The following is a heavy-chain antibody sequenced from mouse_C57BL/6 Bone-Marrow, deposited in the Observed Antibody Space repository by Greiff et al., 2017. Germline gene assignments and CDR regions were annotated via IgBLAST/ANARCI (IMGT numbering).Heavy chain of an antibody. V-gene: IGHV5-17*01. J-gene: IGHJ2*01. CDR2: ISSGSSTI. CDR1: GFTFSDYG. Sequence: DVKLVESGGGLVKPGGSLKLSCAASGFTFSDYGMHWVRQAPEKGLEWVAYISSGSSTIYYADTVKGRFTISRDNAKNTLFLQMTSLRSEDTAMYYCARPSLLLRSYYFDYWGQGTTLTVSS. CDR3: ARPSLLLRSYYFDY. D-gene: IGHD1-1*01.